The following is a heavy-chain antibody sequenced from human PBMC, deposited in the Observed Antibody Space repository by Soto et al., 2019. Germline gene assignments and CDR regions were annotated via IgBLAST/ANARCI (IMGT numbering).Heavy chain of an antibody. CDR3: ARERKHHQLGGRVGMDV. D-gene: IGHD2-2*01. CDR1: GFNFSDFT. Sequence: EVQLVESGGGLVKPGGSLRLSCEVSGFNFSDFTMNWVRQAPGGGLEWVSSISSRSDYIYYADSVKGLFTVSRDNARKSLYLHMNSLRAEDMAVYFCARERKHHQLGGRVGMDVWGQGTTVIVSS. V-gene: IGHV3-21*01. CDR2: ISSRSDYI. J-gene: IGHJ6*02.